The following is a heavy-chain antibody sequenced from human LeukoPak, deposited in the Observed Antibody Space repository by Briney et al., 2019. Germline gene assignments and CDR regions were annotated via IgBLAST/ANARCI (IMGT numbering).Heavy chain of an antibody. CDR1: GGSFSGYY. V-gene: IGHV4-34*01. CDR3: ARGIHYYYASYLFDY. CDR2: INHSGST. J-gene: IGHJ4*02. Sequence: PSETLSLTCAVYGGSFSGYYWSWIRQPPGKGLEWIGEINHSGSTNYNPSLKSRVTISVDTSKNQFPLKLSSVTAADTAVYYCARGIHYYYASYLFDYWGQGTLVTVSS. D-gene: IGHD3-10*01.